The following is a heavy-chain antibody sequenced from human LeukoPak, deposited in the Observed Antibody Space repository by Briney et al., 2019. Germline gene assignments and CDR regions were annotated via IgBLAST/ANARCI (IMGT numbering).Heavy chain of an antibody. CDR1: GYTFTGYY. Sequence: ASVKVSCKASGYTFTGYYMHWVRQAPGQGLEWMGWINPNSGGTNYAQKFQGRVTMTRDTSISTAYMELSRLRSDDTAVYYCARDIGIAARYNWFDPWGQGTLVTVSS. CDR2: INPNSGGT. V-gene: IGHV1-2*02. CDR3: ARDIGIAARYNWFDP. J-gene: IGHJ5*02. D-gene: IGHD6-6*01.